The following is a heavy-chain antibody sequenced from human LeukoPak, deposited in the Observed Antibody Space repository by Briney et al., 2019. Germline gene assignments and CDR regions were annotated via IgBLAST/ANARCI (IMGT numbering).Heavy chain of an antibody. CDR3: AKRGVVIRVILVGFHKEAYYFDS. CDR1: GITLSNYG. CDR2: LSASGGGT. D-gene: IGHD3-22*01. J-gene: IGHJ4*02. Sequence: RGSLRLSCAVSGITLSNYGMAWVRQAPGKGLEWVASLSASGGGTSYADSVRGRFTISRDNAKNTLYLQMNSLRAEDTAVYFCAKRGVVIRVILVGFHKEAYYFDSWGQGVLVTVSS. V-gene: IGHV3-23*01.